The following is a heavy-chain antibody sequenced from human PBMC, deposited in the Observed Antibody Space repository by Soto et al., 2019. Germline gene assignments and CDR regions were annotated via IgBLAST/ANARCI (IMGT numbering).Heavy chain of an antibody. Sequence: VQLQESGPGLVKPSETLSLICTVSGGSISSDYLSWIRQPAGKGLEWIGRVYTSGYSNSNPSLKSRVTMSVDTSKKQFSLNLSSVTAADTAVYFCARKPTTAGTVDWFDPWGQGTLVTASS. V-gene: IGHV4-4*07. CDR1: GGSISSDY. CDR2: VYTSGYS. J-gene: IGHJ5*02. CDR3: ARKPTTAGTVDWFDP. D-gene: IGHD6-13*01.